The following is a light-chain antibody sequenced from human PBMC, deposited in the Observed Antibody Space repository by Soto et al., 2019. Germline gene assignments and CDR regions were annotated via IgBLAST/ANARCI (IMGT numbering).Light chain of an antibody. J-gene: IGKJ1*01. CDR1: QSVTSNY. Sequence: DIVLTQSPGTLSLSPGEKATLSCRASQSVTSNYLAWYQQRPGQPPNLLIFGASHRAPDIPDRFSGSGSGTDFTLTISRLEPEDFAVYYCQQYGSSIQTFGQGTKVEIK. V-gene: IGKV3-20*01. CDR2: GAS. CDR3: QQYGSSIQT.